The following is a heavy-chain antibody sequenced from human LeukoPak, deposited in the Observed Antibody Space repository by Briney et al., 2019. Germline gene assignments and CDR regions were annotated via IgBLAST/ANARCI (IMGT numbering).Heavy chain of an antibody. J-gene: IGHJ4*02. D-gene: IGHD3-22*01. CDR3: ARAREYYYDSSGYQYYFDY. CDR2: IYYSGST. V-gene: IGHV4-30-4*08. CDR1: GGSISSSSYY. Sequence: PSETLSLTCTVSGGSISSSSYYWGRIRQPPGKGLEWIGYIYYSGSTYYNPSLKSRVTISVDTSKNQFSLKLSSVTAADTAVYYCARAREYYYDSSGYQYYFDYWGQGTLVTVSS.